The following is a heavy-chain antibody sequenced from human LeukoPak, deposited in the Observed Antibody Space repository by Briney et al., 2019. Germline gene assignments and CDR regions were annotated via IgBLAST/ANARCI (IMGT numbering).Heavy chain of an antibody. V-gene: IGHV3-15*01. Sequence: GESLGLSRVASGLTLRNARMSWVPPAPRKGPEWVGRIQCKSDSETRDFAPPVKDKFTIPIDDSRNTLYLQMNSLESEDTGVYFCTAGYGNSDFDYWGQGTLVSVSA. D-gene: IGHD5-18*01. CDR2: IQCKSDSETR. CDR1: GLTLRNAR. CDR3: TAGYGNSDFDY. J-gene: IGHJ4*02.